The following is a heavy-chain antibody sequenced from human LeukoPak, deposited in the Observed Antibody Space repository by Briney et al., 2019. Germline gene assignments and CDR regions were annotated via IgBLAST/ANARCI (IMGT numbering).Heavy chain of an antibody. J-gene: IGHJ6*02. CDR3: ARVLDYGMDV. CDR1: GFTFNSYS. CDR2: IRSSSTII. V-gene: IGHV3-48*04. Sequence: GGSLRLSCAASGFTFNSYSMSWVHQAPGKGLEWVSYIRSSSTIIYYADSVKGRFTISRDNAKNSLYLQMNSLRAEDTAVYYCARVLDYGMDVWGQGTTVTVSS. D-gene: IGHD2-2*03.